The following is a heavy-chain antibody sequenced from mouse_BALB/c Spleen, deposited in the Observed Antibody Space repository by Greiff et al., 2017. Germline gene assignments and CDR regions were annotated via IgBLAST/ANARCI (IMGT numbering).Heavy chain of an antibody. Sequence: QVQLKQSGAELARPGASVKLSCKASGYTFTSYWMQWVKQRPGQGLEWIGAIYPGDGDTRYTQKFKGKATLTADKSSSTAYMQLSSLASEDSAVYYCAREDGKGLMDYWGQGTSVTVSS. CDR1: GYTFTSYW. D-gene: IGHD2-1*01. V-gene: IGHV1-87*01. CDR3: AREDGKGLMDY. CDR2: IYPGDGDT. J-gene: IGHJ4*01.